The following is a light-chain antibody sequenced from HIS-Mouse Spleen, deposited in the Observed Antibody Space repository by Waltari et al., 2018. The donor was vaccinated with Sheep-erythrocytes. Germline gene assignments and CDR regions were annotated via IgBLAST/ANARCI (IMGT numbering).Light chain of an antibody. V-gene: IGKV1-5*03. CDR3: QQYNSYPLT. J-gene: IGKJ4*01. CDR1: QSISSW. Sequence: DIQMTQSPSTLSASVGDRVTITCRDSQSISSWLAWYQQKPGKAPKLLIYKASSLESGVPSRVSGSGSGTEFTLTISSLQPDDFATYYCQQYNSYPLTFGGGTKVEIK. CDR2: KAS.